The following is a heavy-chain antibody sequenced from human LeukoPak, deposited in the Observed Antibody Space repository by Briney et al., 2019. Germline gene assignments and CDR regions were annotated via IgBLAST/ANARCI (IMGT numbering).Heavy chain of an antibody. CDR2: INHSGST. CDR1: GRSFSGYY. J-gene: IGHJ3*02. Sequence: SETLSLTCAVYGRSFSGYYWSWIRQPPGKGLEWIGEINHSGSTNYNPSLKSRVTISVDTSKNQFSLKLSSVTAADTAVYYCARAFRRVDIWGQGTMVTVSS. V-gene: IGHV4-34*01. CDR3: ARAFRRVDI.